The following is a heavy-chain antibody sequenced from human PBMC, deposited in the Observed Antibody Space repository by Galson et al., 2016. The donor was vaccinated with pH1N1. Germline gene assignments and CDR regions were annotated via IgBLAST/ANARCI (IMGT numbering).Heavy chain of an antibody. CDR3: ARRYYFDY. Sequence: SVKVSCKASGYSVTRYYMHWVRQAPGQGLEWMGIIDPSDGTTTYSQKFRGRITMTRETPTNSVYMELSSLTSDDTAVYYCARRYYFDYGGQGTLITVSS. CDR1: GYSVTRYY. J-gene: IGHJ4*02. CDR2: IDPSDGTT. V-gene: IGHV1-46*01.